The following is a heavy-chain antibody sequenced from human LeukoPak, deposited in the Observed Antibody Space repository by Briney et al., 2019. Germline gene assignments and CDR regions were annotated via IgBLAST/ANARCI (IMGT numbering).Heavy chain of an antibody. CDR1: GCSISSYY. D-gene: IGHD2-2*02. CDR2: IYYSGST. Sequence: SETLSLTCTVSGCSISSYYWSWLRQPPGKGLEWIGYIYYSGSTNYNPFLKSRVTISVDTSKNQFSLKLSSVTAADTAVYYCARVPHCSSTSCYIDYYYGMDVWGKGTTVTVSS. V-gene: IGHV4-59*01. J-gene: IGHJ6*04. CDR3: ARVPHCSSTSCYIDYYYGMDV.